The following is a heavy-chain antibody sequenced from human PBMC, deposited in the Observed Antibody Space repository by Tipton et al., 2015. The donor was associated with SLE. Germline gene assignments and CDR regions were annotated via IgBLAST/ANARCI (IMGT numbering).Heavy chain of an antibody. J-gene: IGHJ6*03. CDR2: IYYSGST. CDR3: ARGRRRDYYYYYYMDV. CDR1: GDSISNHY. Sequence: TLSLTCTVSGDSISNHYWSWIRQPPGKGLEWIGYIYYSGSTNYNPSLKSRVTISVDTSKNQFSLKLSSVTAADTAVYYCARGRRRDYYYYYYMDVWGKGTTVTVSS. V-gene: IGHV4-59*11.